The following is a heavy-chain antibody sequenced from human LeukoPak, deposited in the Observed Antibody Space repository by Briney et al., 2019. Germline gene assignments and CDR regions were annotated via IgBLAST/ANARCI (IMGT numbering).Heavy chain of an antibody. D-gene: IGHD3-22*01. J-gene: IGHJ4*02. CDR3: ARISMIVSNRSFDY. V-gene: IGHV4-39*07. Sequence: SETLSLTCTVSGGSISSSSYYWGWIRQPPGKGLEWIGSIYYSGSTCYNPSLKSRVTISVDTSKNQFSLKLSSVTAADTAVYYCARISMIVSNRSFDYWGQGTLVTVSS. CDR1: GGSISSSSYY. CDR2: IYYSGST.